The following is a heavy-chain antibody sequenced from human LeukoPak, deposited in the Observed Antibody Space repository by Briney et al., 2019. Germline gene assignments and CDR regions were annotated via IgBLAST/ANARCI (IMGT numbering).Heavy chain of an antibody. D-gene: IGHD2-2*01. J-gene: IGHJ3*02. CDR3: AREISSTKWNSDAFDI. V-gene: IGHV3-30*03. Sequence: QPGRSLRLSCEASGFTFSSYGMHWVRQAPGKGLEWVAVISYDGSNKYYADSVKGRFTISRDNSKNTLYLQMNSLRAEDTAVYYCAREISSTKWNSDAFDIWGQGTMVTVSS. CDR2: ISYDGSNK. CDR1: GFTFSSYG.